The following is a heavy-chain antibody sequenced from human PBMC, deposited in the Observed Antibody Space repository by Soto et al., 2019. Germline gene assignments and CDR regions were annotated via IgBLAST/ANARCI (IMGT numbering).Heavy chain of an antibody. D-gene: IGHD4-17*01. J-gene: IGHJ4*02. Sequence: EVQLVESGGGLVQPGGSLRLSCAASGFSVISNYMTWVRQAPGKGLEWVSVIYSGGSTYYADSVKGRFTVSRDNSKNTLFLQMNSLRAEDTAVYHCARDSPGGDGDYYFDYWGQGTLVTVSS. V-gene: IGHV3-66*01. CDR1: GFSVISNY. CDR3: ARDSPGGDGDYYFDY. CDR2: IYSGGST.